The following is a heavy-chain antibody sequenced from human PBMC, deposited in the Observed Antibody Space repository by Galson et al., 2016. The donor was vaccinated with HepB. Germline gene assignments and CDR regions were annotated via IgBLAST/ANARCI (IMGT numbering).Heavy chain of an antibody. CDR3: AKDGPDYNSRLDP. J-gene: IGHJ5*01. V-gene: IGHV4-59*01. CDR2: IGCSGTT. CDR1: GGSISDGY. D-gene: IGHD4-11*01. Sequence: SETLSLTCTLSGGSISDGYWSWIRQPPGQTLQWIGHIGCSGTTDYNPSLKSRVTISVNTSKNQFSLKLNSVTPADTAVYYCAKDGPDYNSRLDPWGQGILVTVSS.